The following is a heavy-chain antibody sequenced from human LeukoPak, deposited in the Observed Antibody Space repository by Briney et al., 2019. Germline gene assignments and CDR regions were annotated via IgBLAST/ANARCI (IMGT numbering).Heavy chain of an antibody. J-gene: IGHJ5*02. D-gene: IGHD3-10*01. Sequence: GGSLRLSCAASGFTFSSYEMNWVRQAPGKGPEWISYISSSGSTIYYADSVKGRFTISRDNAKNSLYLQMNSLRAEDTAVYFCARESLGLCFGSVPGGQGTLVTVSS. V-gene: IGHV3-48*03. CDR3: ARESLGLCFGSVP. CDR1: GFTFSSYE. CDR2: ISSSGSTI.